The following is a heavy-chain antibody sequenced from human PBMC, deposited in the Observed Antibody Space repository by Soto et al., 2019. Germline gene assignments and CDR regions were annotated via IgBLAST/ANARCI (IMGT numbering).Heavy chain of an antibody. CDR1: GYPVTAYY. D-gene: IGHD3-3*01. CDR2: INPATGAA. J-gene: IGHJ3*02. CDR3: GRGGGVGVAGSAAFDM. Sequence: QLHLVQSGAVVKKPGASVTVSCSASGYPVTAYYMHWVRQAPGRGLEWMGGINPATGAAKYTQTFQGRVTMTRDTSTSTVFMELSGLTSADTAGFYGGRGGGVGVAGSAAFDMWGQGTLVTVSS. V-gene: IGHV1-2*02.